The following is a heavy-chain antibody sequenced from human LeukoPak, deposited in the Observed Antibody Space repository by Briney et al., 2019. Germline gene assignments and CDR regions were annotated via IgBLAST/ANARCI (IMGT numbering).Heavy chain of an antibody. Sequence: PSETLSLTCTVSGGSISSGYYWGWIRQPPGKGLEWIGSIYHSGSTYYNPSLKSRVTISVDTSKNQFSLKLSSVTAADTAVYYCARYDSSGYNPWDYYYYMDVWGKGTTVTVSS. CDR3: ARYDSSGYNPWDYYYYMDV. V-gene: IGHV4-38-2*02. CDR1: GGSISSGYY. CDR2: IYHSGST. J-gene: IGHJ6*03. D-gene: IGHD3-22*01.